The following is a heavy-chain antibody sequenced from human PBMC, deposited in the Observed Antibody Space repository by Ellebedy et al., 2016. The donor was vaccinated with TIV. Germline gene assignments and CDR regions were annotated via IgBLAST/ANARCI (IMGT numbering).Heavy chain of an antibody. V-gene: IGHV4-59*08. D-gene: IGHD5-18*01. CDR1: GGSISSYY. CDR2: IYYSGST. J-gene: IGHJ4*02. Sequence: SETLSLTCTVSGGSISSYYWSWIRQPPGKGLEWIGYIYYSGSTNYNPSLKSRVTISVDTSENQFSLKLSSVTAADTAVYYCAIGPAMVLYYFDYWGQGTLVTVSS. CDR3: AIGPAMVLYYFDY.